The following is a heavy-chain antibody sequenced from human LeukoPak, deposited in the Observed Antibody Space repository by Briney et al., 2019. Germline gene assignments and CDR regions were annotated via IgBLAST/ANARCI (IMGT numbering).Heavy chain of an antibody. V-gene: IGHV1-46*01. D-gene: IGHD4-17*01. Sequence: ASVKVSCKASGYTFTSYYMHWVRQAPGQGLEWMGIINPSGGSTSYAQKFQGRVTMTRDMSTSTVYMELSSLRSEDTAAYYCARGDYGDYIDYWGQGTLVTVSS. J-gene: IGHJ4*02. CDR3: ARGDYGDYIDY. CDR1: GYTFTSYY. CDR2: INPSGGST.